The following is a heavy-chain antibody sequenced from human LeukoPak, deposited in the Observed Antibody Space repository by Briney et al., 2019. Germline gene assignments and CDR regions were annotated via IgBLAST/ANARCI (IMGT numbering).Heavy chain of an antibody. CDR3: ARSYYDSSGSSY. Sequence: SETLSLTCTGSGGSISSSSYYWGWIRQPPGKGLEWIGSIYYSGSTYYNPSLKSRVTISVDTSKNQFSLKLSSVTAADTAVYYCARSYYDSSGSSYWGQGTLVTVSS. J-gene: IGHJ4*02. CDR2: IYYSGST. V-gene: IGHV4-39*01. D-gene: IGHD3-22*01. CDR1: GGSISSSSYY.